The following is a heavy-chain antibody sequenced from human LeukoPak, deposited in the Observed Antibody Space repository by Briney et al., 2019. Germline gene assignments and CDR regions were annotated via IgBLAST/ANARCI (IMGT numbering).Heavy chain of an antibody. CDR2: IIPIFGTA. CDR3: ARSSPIVATILYYFDY. D-gene: IGHD5-12*01. J-gene: IGHJ4*02. Sequence: SVKVSCKASGYTFTSYDINWVRQATGQGLEWMGRIIPIFGTANYAQKFQGRVTITTDESTSTAYMELSSLRSEDMAVYYCARSSPIVATILYYFDYWGQGTLVTVSS. V-gene: IGHV1-69*05. CDR1: GYTFTSYD.